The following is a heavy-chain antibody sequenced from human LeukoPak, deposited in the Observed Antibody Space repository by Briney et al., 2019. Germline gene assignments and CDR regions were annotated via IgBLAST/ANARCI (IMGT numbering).Heavy chain of an antibody. D-gene: IGHD3-22*01. Sequence: SETLSLTCTVSGGSISGSSSYWGWIRQPPGTGLEWIGSVRYSGKTYYNPSLKSRVTMSVDTSKNQFSLRLTSVTAADTAVYSCARHYYDSSGLAYYFDYWGQGTLVTVSS. CDR2: VRYSGKT. V-gene: IGHV4-39*01. J-gene: IGHJ4*02. CDR3: ARHYYDSSGLAYYFDY. CDR1: GGSISGSSSY.